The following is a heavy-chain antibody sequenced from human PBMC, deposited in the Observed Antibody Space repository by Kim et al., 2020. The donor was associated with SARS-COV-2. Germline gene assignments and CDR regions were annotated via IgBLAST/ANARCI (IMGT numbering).Heavy chain of an antibody. CDR2: ISSSSSYI. D-gene: IGHD6-13*01. J-gene: IGHJ4*02. CDR3: AREGAAAGNFDY. CDR1: GFTFSSYS. V-gene: IGHV3-21*01. Sequence: GGFLRLSCAASGFTFSSYSMNWVRQAPGKGLEWVSSISSSSSYIYYADSVKGRFTISRDNAKNSLYLQMNSLRAEDTAVYYCAREGAAAGNFDYWGQGTLVTVSS.